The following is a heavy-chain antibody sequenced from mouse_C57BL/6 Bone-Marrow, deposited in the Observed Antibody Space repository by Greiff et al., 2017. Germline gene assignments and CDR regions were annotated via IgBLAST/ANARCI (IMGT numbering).Heavy chain of an antibody. D-gene: IGHD2-10*02. CDR1: GYTFTDYE. V-gene: IGHV1-15*01. CDR2: IDPETGCT. Sequence: VKLMESGAELVRPGASVTLSCKASGYTFTDYEMHWVKQTPVHGLEWIGAIDPETGCTAYNQKFKGKAILTADKSSSTAYMELRSLTSEDSAVYYCTVWYAMDYWGQGTSVTVSS. CDR3: TVWYAMDY. J-gene: IGHJ4*01.